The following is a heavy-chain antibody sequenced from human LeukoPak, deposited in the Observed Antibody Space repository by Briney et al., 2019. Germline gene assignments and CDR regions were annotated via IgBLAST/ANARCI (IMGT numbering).Heavy chain of an antibody. J-gene: IGHJ4*02. D-gene: IGHD5-18*01. Sequence: GSSVKVSCKASGDTFSSYAISWVRQAPGQGLEWMGRIIPILGIANYAQKFQGRVTITADKSTSTAYMELSSLRSEDTAVYYCARVGTEEIQLWFSYFDYWGQGTLVTVSS. V-gene: IGHV1-69*04. CDR1: GDTFSSYA. CDR3: ARVGTEEIQLWFSYFDY. CDR2: IIPILGIA.